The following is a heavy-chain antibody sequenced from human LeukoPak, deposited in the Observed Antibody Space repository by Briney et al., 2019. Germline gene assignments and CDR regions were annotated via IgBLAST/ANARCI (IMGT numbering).Heavy chain of an antibody. J-gene: IGHJ5*02. Sequence: SETLSLTCTVSGGSISSGGYYWGWIRQHPGKGLEWIGSIYYSGSTYYNPSLKSRVTISVDTSKNQFSLKLSSVTAADTAVYYCARGRIGSQPPNWFDPWGQGTLVTVSS. CDR1: GGSISSGGYY. CDR3: ARGRIGSQPPNWFDP. D-gene: IGHD3-10*01. V-gene: IGHV4-39*01. CDR2: IYYSGST.